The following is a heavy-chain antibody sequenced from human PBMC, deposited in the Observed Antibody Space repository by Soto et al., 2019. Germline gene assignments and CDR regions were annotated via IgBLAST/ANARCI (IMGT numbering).Heavy chain of an antibody. CDR3: ARATGITGTRYYYYYGMDV. Sequence: SGGSLRLSCAASGFTFSSYSMSWVRQAPGKGLEWVSSISSSSSYIYYADPVKGRFTISRDNAKNSLYLQMNSLRAEDTAVYYCARATGITGTRYYYYYGMDVWGQGTTVTVSS. J-gene: IGHJ6*02. CDR1: GFTFSSYS. V-gene: IGHV3-21*01. CDR2: ISSSSSYI. D-gene: IGHD1-20*01.